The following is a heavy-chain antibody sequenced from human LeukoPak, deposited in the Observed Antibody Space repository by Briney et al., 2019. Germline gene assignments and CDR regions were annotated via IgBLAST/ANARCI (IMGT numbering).Heavy chain of an antibody. J-gene: IGHJ6*03. CDR2: IKSKTDGGTT. Sequence: PGRSLRPSCAASAFTFSNAWMSWVRQAPGKGLEWVGRIKSKTDGGTTDYAAPVKDRFTISRDDSKHTLYLQMNSLRAEDTAVYYCASLPQTTVTLYYYYMDVWGKGTTVTVSS. D-gene: IGHD4-17*01. CDR3: ASLPQTTVTLYYYYMDV. V-gene: IGHV3-15*01. CDR1: AFTFSNAW.